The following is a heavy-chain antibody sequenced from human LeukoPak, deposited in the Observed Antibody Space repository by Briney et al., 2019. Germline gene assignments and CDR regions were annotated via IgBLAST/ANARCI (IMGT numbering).Heavy chain of an antibody. CDR2: ISGSGSII. CDR3: GRDFGLYGTKRSFDI. J-gene: IGHJ3*02. Sequence: GGSLRLSCAASGFTFSDYYMGWIRQAPGKGLEWVSYISGSGSIIFYADSVKGRFTISRDNAKNSLYLQMNRLRAEDTAVYYCGRDFGLYGTKRSFDIWGQGTMVTVSS. D-gene: IGHD1-7*01. V-gene: IGHV3-11*01. CDR1: GFTFSDYY.